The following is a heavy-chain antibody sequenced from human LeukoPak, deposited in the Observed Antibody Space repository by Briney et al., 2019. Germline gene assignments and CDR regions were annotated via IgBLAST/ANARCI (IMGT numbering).Heavy chain of an antibody. V-gene: IGHV3-23*01. CDR1: GFIFNNYA. CDR2: IGKTGGGT. Sequence: GGSLRLSCTASGFIFNNYAMGWVRQAPGKGLEWVSVIGKTGGGTYHADSVRGRFTISRDNSKNTLYLQMSSLRVEDTAVYYCAKDRGTSYVVVVTATVPDHWGQGTPVTVSS. D-gene: IGHD2-21*02. CDR3: AKDRGTSYVVVVTATVPDH. J-gene: IGHJ4*02.